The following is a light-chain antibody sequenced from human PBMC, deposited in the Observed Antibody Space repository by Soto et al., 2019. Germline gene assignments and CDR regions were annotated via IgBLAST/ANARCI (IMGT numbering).Light chain of an antibody. CDR1: QGIRNF. J-gene: IGKJ3*01. Sequence: DIQMTQSPTSLSASVGDRATITCRARQGIRNFVAWYQQKPGKAPKLLIYAASTLQSGVPSRFSGSGSGTDFTLTINSLQPEDVATYSCQKYSSVPVFGPGTKVEIK. CDR3: QKYSSVPV. CDR2: AAS. V-gene: IGKV1-27*01.